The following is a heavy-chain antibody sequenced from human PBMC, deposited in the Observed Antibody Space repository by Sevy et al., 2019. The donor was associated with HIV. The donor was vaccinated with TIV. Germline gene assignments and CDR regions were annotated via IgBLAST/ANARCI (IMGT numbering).Heavy chain of an antibody. CDR3: ARKGTAYCGGDCYSELYY. D-gene: IGHD2-21*02. CDR2: IYTSGST. J-gene: IGHJ4*02. CDR1: GGSISNYY. V-gene: IGHV4-4*07. Sequence: SETLSLTCTVSGGSISNYYWNWIRQPAGKGLEWIGRIYTSGSTNYNPSLKSRVTLSVDRSKNQFSLRLSSVTAADTAVYYCARKGTAYCGGDCYSELYYWGQGTLVTVSS.